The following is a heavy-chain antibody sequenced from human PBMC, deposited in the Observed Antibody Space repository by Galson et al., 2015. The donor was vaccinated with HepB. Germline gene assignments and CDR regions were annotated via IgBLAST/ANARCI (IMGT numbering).Heavy chain of an antibody. V-gene: IGHV4-34*01. J-gene: IGHJ4*02. CDR1: GGSFRGNY. CDR2: INHSGST. Sequence: LSLTCAAYGGSFRGNYWSWIRQPPRKGLEWIGEINHSGSTNYNPSLKSRVTISLDTSKKQFSLKLSSVTAADTAVYYCAGYSSAWASFDFCGQGTLVTVSS. CDR3: AGYSSAWASFDF. D-gene: IGHD6-19*01.